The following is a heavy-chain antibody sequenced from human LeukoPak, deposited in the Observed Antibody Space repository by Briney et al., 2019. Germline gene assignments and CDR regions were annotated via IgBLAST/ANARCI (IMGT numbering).Heavy chain of an antibody. J-gene: IGHJ4*02. D-gene: IGHD3-22*01. CDR1: GFTFSSYW. CDR3: ARGEDYYDSSGYYPNY. V-gene: IGHV3-7*01. CDR2: IKQDGSEK. Sequence: PGGSLRLSCAVSGFTFSSYWMSWVRQAPGKGLEWVANIKQDGSEKYYVDSVKGRFTISRDNAKNSLYLQMNSLRAEDTAVYYCARGEDYYDSSGYYPNYWGQGTLVTVSS.